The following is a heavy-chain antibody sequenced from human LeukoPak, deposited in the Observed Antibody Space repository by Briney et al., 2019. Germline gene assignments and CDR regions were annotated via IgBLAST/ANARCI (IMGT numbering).Heavy chain of an antibody. CDR2: IYSGDST. D-gene: IGHD1-26*01. CDR1: GFTVSSNY. V-gene: IGHV3-53*01. CDR3: ARGVGSGSRLRAGDY. Sequence: GGSLRLSCAAPGFTVSSNYMSWVRQAPGKGLEWVSVIYSGDSTYYADSVKGRFTISRDNSKNTLYLQMNSLRAEDTAVYYCARGVGSGSRLRAGDYWGQGTLVTVSS. J-gene: IGHJ4*02.